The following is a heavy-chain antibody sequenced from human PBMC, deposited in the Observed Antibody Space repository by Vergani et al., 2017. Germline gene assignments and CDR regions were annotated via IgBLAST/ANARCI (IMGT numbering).Heavy chain of an antibody. Sequence: QVQLVQSGAEVKKPGSSVKVSCKASGGTFSSYAISWVRQAPGQGLEWMGRIIPIFGTANYAQKFQGRVTITADESTSTAYMELCSLRSEDTAVYYCARDREVYYDILTGYYFPYYGMDVWGQGTTVTVSS. V-gene: IGHV1-69*13. D-gene: IGHD3-9*01. CDR3: ARDREVYYDILTGYYFPYYGMDV. J-gene: IGHJ6*02. CDR1: GGTFSSYA. CDR2: IIPIFGTA.